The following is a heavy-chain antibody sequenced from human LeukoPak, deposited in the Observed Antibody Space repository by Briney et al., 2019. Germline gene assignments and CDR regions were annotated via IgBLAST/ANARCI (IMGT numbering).Heavy chain of an antibody. CDR1: GFTFSNYG. Sequence: GGSLRLSCAASGFTFSNYGMHWVRQAPGKGLEWVAFIRFDGSKKYYADSVKGRFTISRDNSKKTLYLEMNNLRAEDTAVYYCAKDRALLTAVFDYWGQGTLVTVSS. J-gene: IGHJ4*02. D-gene: IGHD4-17*01. V-gene: IGHV3-30*02. CDR2: IRFDGSKK. CDR3: AKDRALLTAVFDY.